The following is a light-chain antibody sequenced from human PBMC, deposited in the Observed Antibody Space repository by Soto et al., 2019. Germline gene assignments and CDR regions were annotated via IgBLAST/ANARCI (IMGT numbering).Light chain of an antibody. CDR2: EVT. Sequence: QSVLTQPASVSGSPGQSITISCTGTSSDVGGHNYVSWYQQHPGKAPKLMIYEVTNRPSGVSNRFSGSKSGNTASLTIFGLQAEDEADYYCSSYTFTSTLYVFGTGTKLTVL. J-gene: IGLJ1*01. CDR3: SSYTFTSTLYV. V-gene: IGLV2-14*01. CDR1: SSDVGGHNY.